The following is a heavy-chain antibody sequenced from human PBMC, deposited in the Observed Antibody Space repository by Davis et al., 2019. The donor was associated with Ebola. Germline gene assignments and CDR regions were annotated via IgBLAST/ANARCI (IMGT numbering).Heavy chain of an antibody. Sequence: LSLTCAASGFTFSSYAMSWVRQAPGKGLEWVSSISTSGGYIFYADSLKGRFTVSRDNAKNSLYLQMNSLRAEDTAVYYCARGPTYSGSYSAHWGRGTLVTVSS. V-gene: IGHV3-21*01. CDR2: ISTSGGYI. CDR3: ARGPTYSGSYSAH. J-gene: IGHJ4*02. D-gene: IGHD1-26*01. CDR1: GFTFSSYA.